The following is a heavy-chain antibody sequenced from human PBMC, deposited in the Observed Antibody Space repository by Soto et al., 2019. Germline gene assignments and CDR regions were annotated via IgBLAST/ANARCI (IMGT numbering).Heavy chain of an antibody. CDR2: SRNKPKKYTT. CDR3: ARISAATSNAFDI. Sequence: PGGSLRLSCAGAGFGFSDHYMDWVRQAPGKGLEWVGRSRNKPKKYTTEYATSVKGRFTISRDDSKNSLYLQMNSLKNEDTAVYYCARISAATSNAFDIWGQGTMVTVSS. J-gene: IGHJ3*02. D-gene: IGHD6-13*01. CDR1: GFGFSDHY. V-gene: IGHV3-72*01.